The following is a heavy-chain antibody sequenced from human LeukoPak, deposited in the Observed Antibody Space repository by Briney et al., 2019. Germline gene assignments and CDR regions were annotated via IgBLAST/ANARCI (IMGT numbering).Heavy chain of an antibody. CDR3: AREQANSYYDFWSGQNSLLDY. Sequence: GESLKISCAAPGFTFSSYWMHWVRQAPGKGLVWVSRINSDGSSTSYADSVKGRFTISRDNAKNTLYLQMNSLRAEDTAVYYCAREQANSYYDFWSGQNSLLDYWGQGTLVTVFS. CDR2: INSDGSST. J-gene: IGHJ4*02. V-gene: IGHV3-74*01. D-gene: IGHD3-3*01. CDR1: GFTFSSYW.